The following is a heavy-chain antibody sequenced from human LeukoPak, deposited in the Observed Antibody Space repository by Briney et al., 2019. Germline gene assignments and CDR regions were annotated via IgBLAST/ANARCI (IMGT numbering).Heavy chain of an antibody. CDR2: INPSGGST. J-gene: IGHJ4*02. CDR3: AIGWGPHGSGSYSPNY. V-gene: IGHV1-46*01. CDR1: GYTFTSYY. D-gene: IGHD3-10*01. Sequence: EASVKVSCKASGYTFTSYYMHWVRQAPGQGLEWMGIINPSGGSTSYAQKFQGRVTMTRDTSTSTVYMELSSLRSEDTALYYCAIGWGPHGSGSYSPNYWGQGTLVTVSS.